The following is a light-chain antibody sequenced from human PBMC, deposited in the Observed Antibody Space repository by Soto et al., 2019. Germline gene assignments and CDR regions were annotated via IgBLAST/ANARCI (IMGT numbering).Light chain of an antibody. J-gene: IGKJ2*01. V-gene: IGKV1-39*01. CDR1: QSIITS. CDR3: LQTYTVPRT. CDR2: DAS. Sequence: DIQMTQYPSSLSASVGDRVTITCRASQSIITSLCWFQQKPGRAPKLLISDASTLQSGVPSRFSGSGFGTDFTLTISSLQPEDFAAYYCLQTYTVPRTFGQGTNLDIQ.